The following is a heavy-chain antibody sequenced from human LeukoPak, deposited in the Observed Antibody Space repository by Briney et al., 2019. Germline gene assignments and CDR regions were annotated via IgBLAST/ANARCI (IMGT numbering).Heavy chain of an antibody. CDR3: ARLATTPTFDY. D-gene: IGHD5-24*01. J-gene: IGHJ4*02. V-gene: IGHV3-48*03. Sequence: GGSLRLPCAASGFTISSYEMNWVRQAPGKGLEWISYIHSSGSTIYYADSVKGRFTISRDNAKNSLYLQMNSLRAEDTALYYCARLATTPTFDYWGQGTLVTVSS. CDR2: IHSSGSTI. CDR1: GFTISSYE.